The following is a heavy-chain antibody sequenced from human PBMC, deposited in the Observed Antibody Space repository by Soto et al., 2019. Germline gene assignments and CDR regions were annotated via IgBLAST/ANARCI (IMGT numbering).Heavy chain of an antibody. V-gene: IGHV3-23*01. CDR2: VSGSGGGT. J-gene: IGHJ4*02. CDR3: VREGGDSSSLVDNYFDY. CDR1: GSTFAHQA. Sequence: EVRLLESGGGLVQPGGSLRLSCAASGSTFAHQAMSWVRQAPGTGLEWVSAVSGSGGGTYYADSVKGRFTISRDNSKNTLSLQMNSLRVEDTAVYYCVREGGDSSSLVDNYFDYWGQGALVTVSS. D-gene: IGHD1-26*01.